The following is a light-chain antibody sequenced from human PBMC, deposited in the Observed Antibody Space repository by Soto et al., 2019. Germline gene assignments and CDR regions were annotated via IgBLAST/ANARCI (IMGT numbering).Light chain of an antibody. V-gene: IGKV3-20*01. CDR1: QSVSSSS. J-gene: IGKJ1*01. Sequence: EIVMTQSPATLSVSPWERVTLSCRASQSVSSSSLAWYQQKPGQAPRLVIFGASSRATGIPDRFSGSGSGTDFTLTISRLEPEDFAVYYCQSFGSSPSWTFGQGTKVDIK. CDR3: QSFGSSPSWT. CDR2: GAS.